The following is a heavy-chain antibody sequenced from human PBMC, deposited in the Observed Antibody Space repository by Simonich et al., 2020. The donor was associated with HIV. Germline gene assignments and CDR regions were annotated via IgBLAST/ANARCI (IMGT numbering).Heavy chain of an antibody. V-gene: IGHV3-30*07. CDR2: ISYEGSNK. Sequence: QVQLVESGGGVVQPGRSLRLSCAASGFTFSSYAMHWVRQAPGKGIEWVAVISYEGSNKYYADPVKGRFTISRDKSKNTRYLQMNSLRAGDKAVYYCASGGSISSVWADDYWGQGTLVTVSS. J-gene: IGHJ4*02. D-gene: IGHD3-16*01. CDR3: ASGGSISSVWADDY. CDR1: GFTFSSYA.